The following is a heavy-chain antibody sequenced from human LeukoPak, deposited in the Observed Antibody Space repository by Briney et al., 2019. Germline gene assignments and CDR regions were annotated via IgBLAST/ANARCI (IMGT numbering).Heavy chain of an antibody. Sequence: GGSLRLSCAASGFTFNAYSMNWVRQAPGKGLEWISHINSGTKNIYYADSVKGRFTISRDNAKNSLFLQMNSLRTDDTAVYYCARDEGGAGSDSWGQGTLVTVS. CDR2: INSGTKNI. D-gene: IGHD2-21*01. CDR3: ARDEGGAGSDS. J-gene: IGHJ4*02. CDR1: GFTFNAYS. V-gene: IGHV3-48*04.